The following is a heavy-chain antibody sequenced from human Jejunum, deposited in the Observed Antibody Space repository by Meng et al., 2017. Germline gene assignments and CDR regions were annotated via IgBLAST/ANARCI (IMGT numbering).Heavy chain of an antibody. Sequence: QITLKESGPALVTPTQTLTLTCTFSGFSLSSSQVGVGWIRQPPGKALESLVIIYWDDDKRYNPSLRSRLTITKDTSKNQVVLTMTNMDPVDTATYYCARGRVGTWWFDPWGQGALVTVSS. CDR1: GFSLSSSQVG. J-gene: IGHJ5*02. CDR2: IYWDDDK. CDR3: ARGRVGTWWFDP. D-gene: IGHD3-16*01. V-gene: IGHV2-5*02.